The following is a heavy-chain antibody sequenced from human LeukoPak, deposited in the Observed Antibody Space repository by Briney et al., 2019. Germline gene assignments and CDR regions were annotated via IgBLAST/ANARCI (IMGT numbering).Heavy chain of an antibody. D-gene: IGHD2-21*01. J-gene: IGHJ6*02. Sequence: GGSLRFSCAASGFTFSSYGMHWVRQAPGKGLEWAAVISYDGSNKYYADSVKGRFTISRDNSKNMLYLQMNSLRAEDTAVYYCAKDLLLSAACYYGMDVWGQGTTVTVSS. CDR1: GFTFSSYG. CDR3: AKDLLLSAACYYGMDV. V-gene: IGHV3-30*18. CDR2: ISYDGSNK.